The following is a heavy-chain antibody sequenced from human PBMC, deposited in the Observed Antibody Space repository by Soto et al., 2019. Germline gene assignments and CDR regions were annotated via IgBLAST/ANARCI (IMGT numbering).Heavy chain of an antibody. CDR1: GGSISSGGYY. D-gene: IGHD4-17*01. CDR3: ARDITVTDGANWFDP. Sequence: QVQLQESGPGLVKPSQTLSLTCTVSGGSISSGGYYWSWIRQHPGKGLEWIGYIYYSGSTYYNPSLKGRVTISVDTSKNQFSLKLSSVTAADTAVYYCARDITVTDGANWFDPWGQGTLVTVSS. V-gene: IGHV4-31*03. CDR2: IYYSGST. J-gene: IGHJ5*02.